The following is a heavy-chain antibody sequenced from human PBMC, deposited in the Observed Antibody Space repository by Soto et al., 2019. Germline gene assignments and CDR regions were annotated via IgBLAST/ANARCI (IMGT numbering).Heavy chain of an antibody. CDR3: ARGMWSDRFAN. J-gene: IGHJ5*02. CDR1: GASVSSTYW. D-gene: IGHD2-21*01. V-gene: IGHV4-4*02. Sequence: SETLSLTCAVSGASVSSTYWWSWVRQPPGKGPEWIGEINHRGSTHYNPSVKSRVTISVDMSSQQFSLKLTSVTAADTATYYCARGMWSDRFANWGQGTLVTVSS. CDR2: INHRGST.